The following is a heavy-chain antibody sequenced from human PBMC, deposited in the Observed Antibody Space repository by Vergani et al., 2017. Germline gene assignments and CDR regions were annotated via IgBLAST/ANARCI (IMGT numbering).Heavy chain of an antibody. Sequence: QVQLVQSGAGVKKPGSSVKVSCKASGGTFSSYDISWVRQAPGQGLEWMGRIMPIFGTANYAQKFQGRVTITADESTSTAYMELSSLRSEDTAVYYCARDGGIVVLPARFDPWGQGTLVTVSS. CDR1: GGTFSSYD. V-gene: IGHV1-69*13. D-gene: IGHD2-2*01. CDR2: IMPIFGTA. CDR3: ARDGGIVVLPARFDP. J-gene: IGHJ5*02.